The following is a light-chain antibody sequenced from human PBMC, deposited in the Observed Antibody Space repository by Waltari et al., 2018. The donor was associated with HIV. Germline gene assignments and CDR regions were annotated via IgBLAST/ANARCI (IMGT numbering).Light chain of an antibody. CDR2: EVF. CDR1: SSDVGGFKL. V-gene: IGLV2-14*01. J-gene: IGLJ2*01. Sequence: QSALTQPASVSGSPGQSITISCHGTSSDVGGFKLVSWYQQFPGKAPKLIIYEVFNRPSGVSDRFSGSKSGNTASLTISDLQAEDEATYHCASFASDTTVPVFGGGTRLTVL. CDR3: ASFASDTTVPV.